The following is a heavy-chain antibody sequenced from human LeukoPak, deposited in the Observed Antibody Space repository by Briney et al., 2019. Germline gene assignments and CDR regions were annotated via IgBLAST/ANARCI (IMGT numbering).Heavy chain of an antibody. D-gene: IGHD5-18*01. J-gene: IGHJ4*02. CDR1: GFTFSSYW. Sequence: PGGSLRLSCAASGFTFSSYWMHWVRQAPGKGLVWVSRIDSDGSRTSYADSVMGRFTISRDNAKNSLYLQMNSLRAEDTAVYYCARVRSADTAMFYFDYWGQGTLVTVSS. V-gene: IGHV3-74*01. CDR2: IDSDGSRT. CDR3: ARVRSADTAMFYFDY.